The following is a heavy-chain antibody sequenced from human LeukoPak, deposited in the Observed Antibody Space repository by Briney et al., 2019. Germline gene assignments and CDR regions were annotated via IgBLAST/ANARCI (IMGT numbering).Heavy chain of an antibody. CDR2: INWNSGSI. D-gene: IGHD3-22*01. CDR1: GFKFDDYA. J-gene: IGHJ4*02. V-gene: IGHV3-9*01. CDR3: AKDRDYDSSGYGMDY. Sequence: PGGSLRLSCVVSGFKFDDYAMHWVRQAPGRGLEWVSSINWNSGSIGYGDSVKGRSTISRDNAKNPLYLQMNSLRVEDTAVYYCAKDRDYDSSGYGMDYWGQGTLVTVSS.